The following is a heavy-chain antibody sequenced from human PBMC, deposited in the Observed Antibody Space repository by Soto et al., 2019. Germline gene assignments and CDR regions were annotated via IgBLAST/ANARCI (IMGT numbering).Heavy chain of an antibody. CDR2: IYPGDSDT. CDR3: ARLRGGRRIRITFGGVIVGLDY. J-gene: IGHJ4*02. D-gene: IGHD3-16*02. V-gene: IGHV5-51*01. Sequence: GESLKISCKGSGYSFTSYWIGWVRQMPGKGLEWMGIIYPGDSDTRYSPSFQGQVTISADKSISTAYLQWSSLKASDTAMYYCARLRGGRRIRITFGGVIVGLDYWGQGTLVTVSS. CDR1: GYSFTSYW.